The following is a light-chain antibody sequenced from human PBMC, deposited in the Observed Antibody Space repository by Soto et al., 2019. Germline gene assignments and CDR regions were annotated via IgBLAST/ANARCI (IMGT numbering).Light chain of an antibody. J-gene: IGLJ1*01. CDR1: NIAVKS. V-gene: IGLV3-21*04. Sequence: SYELTQPPSVSVAPGETARITCGGNNIAVKSVHWYQQKPGQAPLLVISYDRDRPSGIPERFSGSNSGNTATLTISRVEAGDEADYYCQVWDSSSGHVFGTGTKLTVL. CDR3: QVWDSSSGHV. CDR2: YDR.